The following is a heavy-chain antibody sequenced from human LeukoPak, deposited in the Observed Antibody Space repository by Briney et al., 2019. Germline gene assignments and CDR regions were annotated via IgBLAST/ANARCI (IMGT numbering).Heavy chain of an antibody. CDR2: ISAYNGNT. CDR3: ARGGYYAFDI. D-gene: IGHD3-22*01. V-gene: IGHV1-18*03. CDR1: GYTFTNYG. J-gene: IGHJ3*02. Sequence: ASVKVSCTASGYTFTNYGFTWVRQAPGQGLEWMGWISAYNGNTNYAQKLQGRVTMTTDTSTSTAYMELSSLRSEDMAVYYCARGGYYAFDIWGQGTMVTVSS.